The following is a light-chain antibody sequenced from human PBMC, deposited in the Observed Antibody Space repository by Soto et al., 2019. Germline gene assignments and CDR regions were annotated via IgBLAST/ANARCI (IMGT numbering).Light chain of an antibody. CDR3: QQYNNWPPWT. V-gene: IGKV3-15*01. Sequence: EIEMTQSPSTLSVSPGERATLSCRASQSVSSNLAWYQQKPGQAPRLLIYGASTRATGVPARFSGSGSGTEFTLTISSLQSEDFVVYYCQQYNNWPPWTFGQGTKVEI. CDR1: QSVSSN. CDR2: GAS. J-gene: IGKJ1*01.